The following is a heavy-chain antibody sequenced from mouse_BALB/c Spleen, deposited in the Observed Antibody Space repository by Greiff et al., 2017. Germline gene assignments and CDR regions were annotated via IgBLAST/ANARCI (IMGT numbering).Heavy chain of an antibody. CDR2: IDTSDSYT. CDR1: GYTFTDYW. CDR3: AREGRSYYFDY. Sequence: QVQLQQPGAELVMPGASVKMSCKASGYTFTDYWMHWVKQRPGQGLEWIGAIDTSDSYTSYNQKFKGKATLTVDESSSTAYMQLSSLTSEDSAVYYCAREGRSYYFDYWGQGTTLTVSS. V-gene: IGHV1-69*01. J-gene: IGHJ2*01. D-gene: IGHD1-1*01.